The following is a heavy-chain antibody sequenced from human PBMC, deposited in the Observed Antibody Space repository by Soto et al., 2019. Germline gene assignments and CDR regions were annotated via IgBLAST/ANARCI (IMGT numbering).Heavy chain of an antibody. Sequence: QVQLVQSGAEVKKPGASVKVSCKASGYTFTSYDINWVRQATGQGLEWMGWMNPNSGNTGYAQKFQGRVTMTRNTNKSTAYMGLSSRRSEDTAVYYCARGRHIVVVTAIGYYYGMDVWGQGTTVTVSS. D-gene: IGHD2-21*02. CDR1: GYTFTSYD. CDR3: ARGRHIVVVTAIGYYYGMDV. V-gene: IGHV1-8*01. CDR2: MNPNSGNT. J-gene: IGHJ6*02.